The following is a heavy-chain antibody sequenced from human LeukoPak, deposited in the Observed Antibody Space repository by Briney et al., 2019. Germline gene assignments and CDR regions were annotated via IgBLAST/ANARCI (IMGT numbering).Heavy chain of an antibody. CDR3: ARFPGTYPPPYYYYGMDV. V-gene: IGHV1-69*13. J-gene: IGHJ6*02. Sequence: ASVKVSCKASGGTFSSYAISWVRQAPGQGLEWMGGIIPIFGTANYAQKFQGRVTITADESTSTAYMELSSLRSEDRAVYYCARFPGTYPPPYYYYGMDVWGQGTTVTVSS. CDR1: GGTFSSYA. D-gene: IGHD1-1*01. CDR2: IIPIFGTA.